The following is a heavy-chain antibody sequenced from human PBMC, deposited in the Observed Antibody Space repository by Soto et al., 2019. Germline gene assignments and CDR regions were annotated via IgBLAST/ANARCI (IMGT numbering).Heavy chain of an antibody. J-gene: IGHJ6*02. CDR2: INAGNGNT. CDR3: ARVYSNYGGSYYYGMDV. V-gene: IGHV1-3*01. CDR1: GYTFTSYA. D-gene: IGHD4-4*01. Sequence: QVQLVQSGAEVKKPGASVKVSCKASGYTFTSYAMHWVRQAPGQRLEWMGWINAGNGNTKYSQKFQGRVTITRDTSASTAYMELSSLRSEDTAVYYCARVYSNYGGSYYYGMDVWGQGTAVTVSS.